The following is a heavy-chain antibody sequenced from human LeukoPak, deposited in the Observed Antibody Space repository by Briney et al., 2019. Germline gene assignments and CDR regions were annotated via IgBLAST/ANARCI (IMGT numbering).Heavy chain of an antibody. Sequence: GGSLRLSGAASGFTFSNYGMSWVRQAPGKGLDWVSAISGSGDTTYYADSVKGRFTISRDTSKNTLYLQMNSLRAEDTAVYYCAKRGAYDNRYFDYWGQGTLVTVSS. J-gene: IGHJ4*02. D-gene: IGHD3-22*01. V-gene: IGHV3-23*01. CDR3: AKRGAYDNRYFDY. CDR1: GFTFSNYG. CDR2: ISGSGDTT.